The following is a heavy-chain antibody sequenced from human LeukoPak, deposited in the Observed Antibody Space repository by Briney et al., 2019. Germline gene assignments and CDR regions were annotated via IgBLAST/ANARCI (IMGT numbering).Heavy chain of an antibody. D-gene: IGHD2-15*01. CDR3: ARILIPGRTYVYYFDY. Sequence: GGSLRLSCVASGFTFSSYAMHWVRQAPGKGLEWVAVISYDGSNKYYADSVKGRFTISRDNSNNTLYLQMNSLGAADTAVYYCARILIPGRTYVYYFDYWGQGTLVTVSS. CDR1: GFTFSSYA. J-gene: IGHJ4*02. V-gene: IGHV3-30-3*01. CDR2: ISYDGSNK.